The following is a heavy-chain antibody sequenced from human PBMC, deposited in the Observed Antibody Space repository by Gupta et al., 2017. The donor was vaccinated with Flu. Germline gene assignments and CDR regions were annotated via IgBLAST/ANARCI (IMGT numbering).Heavy chain of an antibody. CDR1: GFTFSSYA. CDR2: ISGSGGST. J-gene: IGHJ6*02. V-gene: IGHV3-23*01. D-gene: IGHD4-17*01. CDR3: AKYPRGYGDYNYYGMDV. Sequence: EVQLLESGGGLVQLGGSLRLSCAASGFTFSSYAMSWVRQAPGKGLEWVSAISGSGGSTYHADSVKGRFTISRDNSKNTLYLKMNSLRAEDTAVYYCAKYPRGYGDYNYYGMDVWCQGTTVTVSS.